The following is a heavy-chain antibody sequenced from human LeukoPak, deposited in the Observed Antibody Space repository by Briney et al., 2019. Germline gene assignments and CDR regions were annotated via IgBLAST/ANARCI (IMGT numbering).Heavy chain of an antibody. CDR1: GYTFTGYY. Sequence: ASVKVSCKASGYTFTGYYMHWVRQAPGQGLEWMGYIYPNSGATKYAQKFQGRVTMTRDMSISTAYMELSGLGSDDTAVYYCGTLLSNGPFDYWGQGSLVTVSS. CDR3: GTLLSNGPFDY. V-gene: IGHV1-2*02. J-gene: IGHJ4*02. CDR2: IYPNSGAT.